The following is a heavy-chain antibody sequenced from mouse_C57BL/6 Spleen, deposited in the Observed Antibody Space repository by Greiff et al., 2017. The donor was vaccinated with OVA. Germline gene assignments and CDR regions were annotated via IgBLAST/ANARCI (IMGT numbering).Heavy chain of an antibody. D-gene: IGHD2-4*01. J-gene: IGHJ1*03. V-gene: IGHV1-72*01. CDR1: GYTFPSYW. CDR2: IDPNSGGT. CDR3: ARGRAMDDYDRDWYFDG. Sequence: VQLQQPGAELVKPGASVKLSCKASGYTFPSYWMHWVKQRPGRGLEWIGRIDPNSGGTKYNEKFKSKATLTVDKPSSTAYMQLSSLTSEDSAVYYCARGRAMDDYDRDWYFDGWGTGTTVTVSS.